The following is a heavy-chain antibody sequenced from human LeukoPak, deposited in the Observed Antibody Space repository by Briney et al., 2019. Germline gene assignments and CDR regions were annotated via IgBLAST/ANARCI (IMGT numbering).Heavy chain of an antibody. D-gene: IGHD6-13*01. CDR2: ISSSSSYI. Sequence: GGSLRLSCAASGFTFSSYSMNWVRQAPGKGLEWVSSISSSSSYIYYADSVKGQFTISRDNAKNSLYLQMNSLRAEDTAVYYCARDLDVGAAAVFDYWGQGTLVTVSS. J-gene: IGHJ4*02. CDR3: ARDLDVGAAAVFDY. V-gene: IGHV3-21*01. CDR1: GFTFSSYS.